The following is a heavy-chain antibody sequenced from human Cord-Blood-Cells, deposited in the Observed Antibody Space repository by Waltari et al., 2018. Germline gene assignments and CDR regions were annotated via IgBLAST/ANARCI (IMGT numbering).Heavy chain of an antibody. D-gene: IGHD6-6*01. V-gene: IGHV4-39*01. CDR2: IYYSGST. CDR3: ARPHSSSDAFDI. J-gene: IGHJ3*02. Sequence: QLQLQESGPGLVKPSETLSLTCTVSGGSISSSSYYWGWIRQPPGKGLEWIGSIYYSGSTDDNPSLKSRVTISVDTSKNQFSLKLSSVTAADTAVYYCARPHSSSDAFDIWGQGTMVTVSS. CDR1: GGSISSSSYY.